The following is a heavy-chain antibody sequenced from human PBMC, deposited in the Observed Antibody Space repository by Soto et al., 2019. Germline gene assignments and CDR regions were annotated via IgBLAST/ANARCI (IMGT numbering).Heavy chain of an antibody. CDR1: GFTFSSYA. CDR2: ISYDGSNK. J-gene: IGHJ3*02. CDR3: ARTAMVVNDAFDI. Sequence: QVQLVESGGGVVQPGRSLRLSCAASGFTFSSYAMHWVHQAPGKGLEWVAVISYDGSNKYYADSVKGRFTISRDNSKNTLYLQMNSLRAEDTAVYYCARTAMVVNDAFDIWGQGTMVTVSS. D-gene: IGHD5-18*01. V-gene: IGHV3-30-3*01.